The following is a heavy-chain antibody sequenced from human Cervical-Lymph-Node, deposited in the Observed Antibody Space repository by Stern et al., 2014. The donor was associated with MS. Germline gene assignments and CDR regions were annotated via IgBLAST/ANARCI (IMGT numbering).Heavy chain of an antibody. J-gene: IGHJ6*02. CDR1: GGSINNGDYY. V-gene: IGHV4-31*03. CDR2: IYYSGAT. Sequence: QVQLQESCPGLVKPSQTLSLTCTVSGGSINNGDYYWSWVRQHPGKGLEWLGYIYYSGATYYNPSLKGRLTISVDTSKRHFSLKLTSVTAADTAVYYCARELSGMYGMDVWGQGTTVTVSS. D-gene: IGHD1-1*01. CDR3: ARELSGMYGMDV.